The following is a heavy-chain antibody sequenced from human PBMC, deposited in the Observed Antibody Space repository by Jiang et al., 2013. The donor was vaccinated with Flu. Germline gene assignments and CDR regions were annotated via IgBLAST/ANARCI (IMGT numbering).Heavy chain of an antibody. CDR1: GGSFSGYY. J-gene: IGHJ1*01. CDR2: INHSGST. D-gene: IGHD6-19*01. V-gene: IGHV4-34*01. Sequence: LLKPSETLTLTCAVYGGSFSGYYWSWVRQPQEGAGVDWEINHSGSTYYNPSLKSRVTISVDTSKNQFSLKLSSVTAADTAVYYCARREGAVAGTFSSWYFQHWGQGTLVTVSS. CDR3: ARREGAVAGTFSSWYFQH.